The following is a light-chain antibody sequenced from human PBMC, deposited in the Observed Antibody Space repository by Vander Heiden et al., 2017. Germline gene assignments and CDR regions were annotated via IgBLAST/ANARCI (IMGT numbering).Light chain of an antibody. CDR1: RSIVHSDGNTY. V-gene: IGKV2-24*01. Sequence: DILMSQTPLSSPATLGQPASISCRSSRSIVHSDGNTYLSWLQQRPGQPPTRLIYKISNRFAGGTDRFSGSRAGTDFTLKISRVEAEDVGVYYCRQATRFPPMYTFGQGTKLEIK. J-gene: IGKJ2*01. CDR3: RQATRFPPMYT. CDR2: KIS.